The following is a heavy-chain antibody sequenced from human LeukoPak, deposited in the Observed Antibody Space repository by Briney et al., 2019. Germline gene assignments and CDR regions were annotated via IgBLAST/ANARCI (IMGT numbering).Heavy chain of an antibody. Sequence: PGGSLRLSCAASGFIFSNYGMHWVRQAPGKGLEWVAFIRYEGNNKYYVDSVKGRFTISRDNSRNTLYLQMNSLRPGDTALYYFAKIGYCSSASCLGDSFEVWGRGTMVTVSS. D-gene: IGHD2-2*01. CDR2: IRYEGNNK. CDR1: GFIFSNYG. V-gene: IGHV3-30*02. CDR3: AKIGYCSSASCLGDSFEV. J-gene: IGHJ3*01.